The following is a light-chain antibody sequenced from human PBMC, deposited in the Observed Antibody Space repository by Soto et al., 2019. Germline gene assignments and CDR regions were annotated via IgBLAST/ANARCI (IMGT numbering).Light chain of an antibody. Sequence: DIQLTQSPSFLSASVGDRVTITCRASQGISKYLAWYQQKPGKAPELLIYDASTLQSGVPSRFSGSGSGTEFTLTSSSLQPEDFASYYCQRLNNYPLTFGGGTKVDIK. CDR2: DAS. CDR1: QGISKY. J-gene: IGKJ4*01. CDR3: QRLNNYPLT. V-gene: IGKV1-9*01.